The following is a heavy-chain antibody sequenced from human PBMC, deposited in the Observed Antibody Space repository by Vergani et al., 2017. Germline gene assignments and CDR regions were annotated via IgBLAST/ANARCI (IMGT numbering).Heavy chain of an antibody. CDR1: GGSISSYY. V-gene: IGHV4-59*01. J-gene: IGHJ4*02. CDR2: IYYSGST. CDR3: ARLDYGSMEWYFDY. D-gene: IGHD3-10*01. Sequence: QVQLQESGPGLVKPSETLSLTCTVSGGSISSYYWSWIRQPPGKGLEWIGYIYYSGSTYYNPSLKSRVTISVDTSKNQFSLKLSSVTAADTAVYYCARLDYGSMEWYFDYWGQGTLVTVSS.